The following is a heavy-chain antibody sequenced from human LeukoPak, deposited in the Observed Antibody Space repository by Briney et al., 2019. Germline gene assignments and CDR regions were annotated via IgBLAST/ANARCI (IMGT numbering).Heavy chain of an antibody. CDR1: GFTFSIYA. D-gene: IGHD2-21*02. Sequence: GGSLRLSCAPSGFTFSIYAKHCVREAPEKGGEWVADISYDGRNIYYAHSVKGRFTISRDNSTNTMYLKMNSLKASDTAMYYCARRACGGGASYTDYWGQGTLVTVSS. J-gene: IGHJ4*02. CDR3: ARRACGGGASYTDY. V-gene: IGHV3-30*04. CDR2: ISYDGRNI.